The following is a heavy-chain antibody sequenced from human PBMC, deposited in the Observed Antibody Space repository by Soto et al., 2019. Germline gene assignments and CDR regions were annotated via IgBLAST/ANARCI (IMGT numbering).Heavy chain of an antibody. V-gene: IGHV4-59*08. J-gene: IGHJ5*02. CDR1: GCSISRNY. Sequence: SETLSLTCSVTGCSISRNYWSWIRQPPGKGLEWIGYVFYSGSADYNPSLKSRVTISVDTSKNQFSLKLSSVTAADTAVYYCARHQTDGETYYGSGSPSNWFDPWGQGSLVTVSS. CDR3: ARHQTDGETYYGSGSPSNWFDP. CDR2: VFYSGSA. D-gene: IGHD3-10*01.